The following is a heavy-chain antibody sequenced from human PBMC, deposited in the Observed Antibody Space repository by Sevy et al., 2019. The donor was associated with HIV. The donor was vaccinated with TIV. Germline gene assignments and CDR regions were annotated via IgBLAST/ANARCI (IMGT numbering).Heavy chain of an antibody. V-gene: IGHV1-46*03. CDR1: GCTFTNYY. CDR3: TRARGSSGWDAFHI. Sequence: ASVKVSCKASGCTFTNYYIHWVRQAPGQGLEWMGIINPRGGSTSYAQKFQGRVTMTRDTSTSTLYMELSSLRFDDTAVYYCTRARGSSGWDAFHIWGQGTMVTVSS. CDR2: INPRGGST. J-gene: IGHJ3*02. D-gene: IGHD6-19*01.